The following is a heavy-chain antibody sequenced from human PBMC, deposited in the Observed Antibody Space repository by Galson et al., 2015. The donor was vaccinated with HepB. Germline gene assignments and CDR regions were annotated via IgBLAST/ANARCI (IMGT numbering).Heavy chain of an antibody. D-gene: IGHD6-13*01. Sequence: SVKVSCKASGGTFSSYAISWVRQAPGQGLEWMGGIIPIFGTANYAQKFQGRVTITADESTSTAYLEVSSLRSEDTAVYYCARKQTAAAAAEGVGSYMDVWGKGTTVTVSS. V-gene: IGHV1-69*13. J-gene: IGHJ6*03. CDR2: IIPIFGTA. CDR1: GGTFSSYA. CDR3: ARKQTAAAAAEGVGSYMDV.